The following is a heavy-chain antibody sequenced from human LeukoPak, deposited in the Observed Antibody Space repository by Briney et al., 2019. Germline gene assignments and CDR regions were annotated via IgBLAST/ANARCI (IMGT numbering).Heavy chain of an antibody. CDR2: IIYSGT. J-gene: IGHJ5*02. CDR1: GFTFNDYY. D-gene: IGHD3-10*01. CDR3: AGGYGSGSFSA. Sequence: GGSLRLSCAASGFTFNDYYMSWIRQAPGKGLELIAYIIYSGTSYADSVKGRFTISRDNAESSLYLQMNSLRVEDTALYSCAGGYGSGSFSAWGQGTLVTVSS. V-gene: IGHV3-11*01.